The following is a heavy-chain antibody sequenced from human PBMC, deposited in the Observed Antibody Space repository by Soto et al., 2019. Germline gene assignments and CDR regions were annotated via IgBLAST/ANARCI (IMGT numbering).Heavy chain of an antibody. D-gene: IGHD2-2*02. CDR1: GGSFSGYY. V-gene: IGHV4-34*01. J-gene: IGHJ4*02. CDR3: ARGYCSSNSCYIRYFDY. CDR2: INHSGST. Sequence: QVQLQQWGAGLLKPSETLSLTCAVYGGSFSGYYWSWIRQPPGKGLEWIGEINHSGSTTYNPSLKSRVTISVDTSKNQFSLKLSSVTAADTAVYYCARGYCSSNSCYIRYFDYWGQGTLVTVSS.